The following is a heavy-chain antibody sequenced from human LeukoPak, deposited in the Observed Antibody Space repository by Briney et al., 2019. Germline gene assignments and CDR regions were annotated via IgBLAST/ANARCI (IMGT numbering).Heavy chain of an antibody. CDR3: TRDTGGSGSYPDF. J-gene: IGHJ4*02. V-gene: IGHV3-7*01. CDR1: GFTLSTYW. D-gene: IGHD1-26*01. CDR2: VHQGGSEK. Sequence: GGSLRLSCAASGFTLSTYWMTWVRQTPGKGLEWVANVHQGGSEKYYWDSVKGRFTIFRDNAQNSLYLHMNSLRVEDTGVYYCTRDTGGSGSYPDFWGRGTLVTVSS.